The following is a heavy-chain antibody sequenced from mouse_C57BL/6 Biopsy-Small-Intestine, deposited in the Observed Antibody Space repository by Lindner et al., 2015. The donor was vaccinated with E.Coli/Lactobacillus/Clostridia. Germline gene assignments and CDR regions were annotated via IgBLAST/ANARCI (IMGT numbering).Heavy chain of an antibody. V-gene: IGHV1-20*01. CDR2: ISSYNGNT. J-gene: IGHJ4*01. D-gene: IGHD2-2*01. CDR1: GYTFTSYG. CDR3: ARVRGVRGYEFFDY. Sequence: SVKVSCKASGYTFTSYGFSWVRQAPGQGLEWMGWISSYNGNTIYAQNLQGRVTMSTDTSTSTAYMELRSLRSDGTAVYYCARVRGVRGYEFFDYWGQGTLVTLSS.